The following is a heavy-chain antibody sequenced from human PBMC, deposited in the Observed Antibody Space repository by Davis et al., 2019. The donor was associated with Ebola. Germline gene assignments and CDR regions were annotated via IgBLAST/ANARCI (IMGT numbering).Heavy chain of an antibody. D-gene: IGHD6-6*01. CDR1: GYTFTSYY. CDR3: ARGQQFVRFDP. Sequence: AASVKVSCKASGYTFTSYYMHWVRQAPGQGLEWMGIINPSGGSTSYEQKFQGRVTMTRDTSTSTFYMELSSLRSEDTAVYYCARGQQFVRFDPWGQGTLVTVSS. J-gene: IGHJ5*02. V-gene: IGHV1-46*01. CDR2: INPSGGST.